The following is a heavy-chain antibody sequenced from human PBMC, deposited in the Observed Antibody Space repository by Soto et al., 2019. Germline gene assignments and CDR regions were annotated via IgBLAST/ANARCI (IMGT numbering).Heavy chain of an antibody. V-gene: IGHV1-18*01. CDR2: ISAYNGNT. CDR1: GYTFTSYG. D-gene: IGHD3-3*01. J-gene: IGHJ6*02. Sequence: ASVKVSCKASGYTFTSYGISWVRQAPGQGLEWMGWISAYNGNTNYAQKLQGRVTMTTDTSTSTAYMELRSLRSDDTAVYYCARGDVYGGATDLLYYYYYGMDVWGQGTTVTVSS. CDR3: ARGDVYGGATDLLYYYYYGMDV.